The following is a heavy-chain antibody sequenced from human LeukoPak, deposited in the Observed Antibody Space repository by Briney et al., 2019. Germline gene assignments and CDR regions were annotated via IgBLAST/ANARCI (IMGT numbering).Heavy chain of an antibody. CDR3: ARDTGSGYCSGGRCRGAFDI. CDR1: GFSVGTNY. Sequence: GGSLRLSCAASGFSVGTNYMTWVRQAPGKGLEWVSIIYSGDNTYYADSVKGRFTISRDTPKNTLYLQMNSLRAEDTAVYYCARDTGSGYCSGGRCRGAFDIWGQGTMVTVSS. V-gene: IGHV3-53*01. J-gene: IGHJ3*02. CDR2: IYSGDNT. D-gene: IGHD2-15*01.